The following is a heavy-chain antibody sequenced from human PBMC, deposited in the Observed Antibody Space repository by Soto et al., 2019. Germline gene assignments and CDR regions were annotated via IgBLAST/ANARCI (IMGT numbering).Heavy chain of an antibody. Sequence: ASVKVSCKASGYTFTSYYMHWVRQAPGQGLEWVGIINPSGGSTSYAQKFQGRVTMTRDTSTSTVYMELSSLRSEDTAVYYCARTEYSGYAAGDPSQSPFDYWGQGTLVTVSS. CDR3: ARTEYSGYAAGDPSQSPFDY. CDR2: INPSGGST. V-gene: IGHV1-46*03. CDR1: GYTFTSYY. D-gene: IGHD5-12*01. J-gene: IGHJ4*02.